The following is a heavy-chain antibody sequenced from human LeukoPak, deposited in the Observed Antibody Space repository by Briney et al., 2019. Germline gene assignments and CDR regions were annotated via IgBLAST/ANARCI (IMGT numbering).Heavy chain of an antibody. J-gene: IGHJ4*02. CDR3: ARHPAPLLYGTTDC. CDR1: GGSISSGDYY. V-gene: IGHV4-39*01. D-gene: IGHD3-3*01. Sequence: PSETLSLTCTVSGGSISSGDYYWGWIRQPPGKGLEWIGSIYYTGSTYYNPSLRSRVTISVDTSKNQFSLKLSSVTAADTAVYYCARHPAPLLYGTTDCWGQGTLVTVSS. CDR2: IYYTGST.